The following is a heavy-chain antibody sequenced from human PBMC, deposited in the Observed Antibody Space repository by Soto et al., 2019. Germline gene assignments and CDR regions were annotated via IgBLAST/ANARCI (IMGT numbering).Heavy chain of an antibody. CDR1: EFTFSSHA. V-gene: IGHV3-30-3*01. Sequence: QVQLVESGGGVVQPGRSLRLSCAASEFTFSSHAMHWVRQAPGKGLEWVAVITYDGGNKYYADSVKGRFTISRDNSKNPLYLHITSLRAEDTAVFYCARDIAAVGPFYYYGMDVWGQGTTVTVSS. CDR2: ITYDGGNK. D-gene: IGHD6-13*01. CDR3: ARDIAAVGPFYYYGMDV. J-gene: IGHJ6*02.